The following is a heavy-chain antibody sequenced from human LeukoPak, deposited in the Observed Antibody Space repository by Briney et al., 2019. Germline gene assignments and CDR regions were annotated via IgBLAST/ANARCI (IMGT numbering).Heavy chain of an antibody. CDR1: GLILSNYG. CDR3: ANQKLSGSYLPGY. J-gene: IGHJ4*02. V-gene: IGHV3-30*02. D-gene: IGHD3-10*01. CDR2: IKFDGSEP. Sequence: GGSLRLSCTASGLILSNYGMHWVRQAPGKGLEWVAFIKFDGSEPKYAYSVKGRFTSARYNSKNTLYLQMNTLRIEDTAVYYCANQKLSGSYLPGYWGEGIVVAVSS.